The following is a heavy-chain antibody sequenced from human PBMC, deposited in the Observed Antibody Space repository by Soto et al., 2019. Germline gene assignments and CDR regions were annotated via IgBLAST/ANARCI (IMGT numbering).Heavy chain of an antibody. Sequence: QVQLQQWGAGLLKPSETLSLTCAVYGGSFSGYYWSWIRQPPGKGLEWIGEINHSGSTNYNPSLKSRVTISVDTSKNQFSLKLSSVTAADTAVYYCARVPIEVAGDHWGQGTLVTVSS. CDR3: ARVPIEVAGDH. CDR2: INHSGST. V-gene: IGHV4-34*01. J-gene: IGHJ4*02. D-gene: IGHD6-19*01. CDR1: GGSFSGYY.